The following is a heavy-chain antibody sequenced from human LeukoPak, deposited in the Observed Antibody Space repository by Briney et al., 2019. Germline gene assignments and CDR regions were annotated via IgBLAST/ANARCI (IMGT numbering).Heavy chain of an antibody. Sequence: GGSLTLFCAASGFTFSRYPMQCVRQAPGKGLEGVAVISYDGSNKYYAGSVKGRFTISRDNSKNTLYLQMNSLRAEDTAVYYCARQSIAGAGTFDPWGQGTLVTVSS. CDR1: GFTFSRYP. J-gene: IGHJ5*02. CDR3: ARQSIAGAGTFDP. D-gene: IGHD6-19*01. CDR2: ISYDGSNK. V-gene: IGHV3-30-3*01.